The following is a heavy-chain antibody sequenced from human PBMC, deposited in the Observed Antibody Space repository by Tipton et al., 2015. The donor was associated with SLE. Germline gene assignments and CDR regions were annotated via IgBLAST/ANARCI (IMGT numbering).Heavy chain of an antibody. Sequence: TLSLTCSIYGGSFGGYYWSWIRQPPGKGLEWIGEINHGGSTNYNPSLKSRVTISVDTSKNQFSLKLSSVTAADTAVYYCARVPAVYYYYMDVWGKGTTVTVSS. D-gene: IGHD2-2*01. V-gene: IGHV4-34*01. CDR2: INHGGST. J-gene: IGHJ6*03. CDR1: GGSFGGYY. CDR3: ARVPAVYYYYMDV.